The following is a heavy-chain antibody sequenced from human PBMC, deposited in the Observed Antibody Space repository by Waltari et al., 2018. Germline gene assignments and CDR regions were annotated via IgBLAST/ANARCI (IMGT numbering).Heavy chain of an antibody. V-gene: IGHV4-39*07. CDR2: IYSGWSS. CDR3: ARDRPGTISSFDP. CDR1: GDSIIGSNYY. D-gene: IGHD1-1*01. J-gene: IGHJ5*02. Sequence: QLQLQESGPGLVEPSETLSLTCTVSGDSIIGSNYYLGWIRQPPGKGLEWIGSIYSGWSSYYNPSLKSRVTISVDTSKNQFSLKLNSVTAADAAVYFCARDRPGTISSFDPWGQGTLVTVSS.